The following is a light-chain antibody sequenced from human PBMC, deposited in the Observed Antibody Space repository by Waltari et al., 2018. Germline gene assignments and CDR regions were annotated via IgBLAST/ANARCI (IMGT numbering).Light chain of an antibody. J-gene: IGKJ4*01. Sequence: DIVLTQYPDTLPLSPGESATLSCRASQYVTSSYLAWYQQKPGQGPRLLIYAASARATGIPDRFSGSGSGTDFTLTISRLEPEDFAVYFCQQYGSSLVTFGGGTEVEIK. CDR1: QYVTSSY. CDR3: QQYGSSLVT. V-gene: IGKV3-20*01. CDR2: AAS.